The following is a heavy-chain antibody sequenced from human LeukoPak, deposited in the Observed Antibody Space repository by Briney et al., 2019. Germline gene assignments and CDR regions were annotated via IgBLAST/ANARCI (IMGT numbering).Heavy chain of an antibody. Sequence: GASVKVSCKASGYTFTSYYMHWVRQAPGQGLEWMGIINPSGGTTTYAQKFQGRVTMTRDTSTSTVYMQLNSVTPEDTAVYYCTRGDSSSSWGWFDPWGQGTLVTVSS. V-gene: IGHV1-46*01. CDR3: TRGDSSSSWGWFDP. CDR2: INPSGGTT. CDR1: GYTFTSYY. D-gene: IGHD6-13*01. J-gene: IGHJ5*02.